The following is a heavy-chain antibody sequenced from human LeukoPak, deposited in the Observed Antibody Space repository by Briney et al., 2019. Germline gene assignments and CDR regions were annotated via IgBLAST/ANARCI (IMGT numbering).Heavy chain of an antibody. V-gene: IGHV3-53*01. CDR2: IHSAGST. J-gene: IGHJ3*02. CDR3: ARMSPMNAFEI. Sequence: PGGSLRLSCAASGFTVSSSYMSWFRQAPGKGLEWVSVIHSAGSTYYADSVKGRFTISRDTSKNTLYVQMNSLRAEDTAVYYCARMSPMNAFEIWGQGTMVTVSS. CDR1: GFTVSSSY.